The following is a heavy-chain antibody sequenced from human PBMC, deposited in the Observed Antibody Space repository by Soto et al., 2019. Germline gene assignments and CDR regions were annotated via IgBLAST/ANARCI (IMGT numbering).Heavy chain of an antibody. CDR2: INPNSGGT. V-gene: IGHV1-2*04. CDR1: GYTFTGYY. CDR3: ARAAASWSVAGRFGWDAFDI. Sequence: GASVKVSCKASGYTFTGYYMHWVRQAPGQGLEWMGWINPNSGGTDYAQKFQGWVTMTRDTSISTAYMELSRLRSDDTAVYYCARAAASWSVAGRFGWDAFDIWGQGTMVTVSS. D-gene: IGHD6-19*01. J-gene: IGHJ3*02.